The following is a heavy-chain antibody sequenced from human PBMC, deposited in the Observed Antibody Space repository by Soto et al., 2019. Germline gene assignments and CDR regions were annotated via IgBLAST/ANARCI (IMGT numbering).Heavy chain of an antibody. Sequence: ASVKVSCKASGGTFSSYAISRVRQAPGQGLEWMGGIIPIFGTANYAQKFQGRVTITADESTSTAYMELSSLRSEDTAVYYCARDAYSSSYFDYWGQGTLVTVSS. CDR1: GGTFSSYA. V-gene: IGHV1-69*13. CDR3: ARDAYSSSYFDY. CDR2: IIPIFGTA. D-gene: IGHD6-13*01. J-gene: IGHJ4*02.